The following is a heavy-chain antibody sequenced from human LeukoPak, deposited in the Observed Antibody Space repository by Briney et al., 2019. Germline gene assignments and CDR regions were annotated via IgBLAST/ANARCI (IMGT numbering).Heavy chain of an antibody. V-gene: IGHV1-69*02. D-gene: IGHD1-14*01. J-gene: IGHJ3*02. CDR2: IIPILGIA. CDR3: ARPEGPGYDAFDI. Sequence: SVKVSGKASGGTFSSYTISWVRQAPGQGLEWMGRIIPILGIANYAQKFQGRVTITADKSTSTAYMELSSLRSEDTAVYYCARPEGPGYDAFDIWGQGTVVTVSS. CDR1: GGTFSSYT.